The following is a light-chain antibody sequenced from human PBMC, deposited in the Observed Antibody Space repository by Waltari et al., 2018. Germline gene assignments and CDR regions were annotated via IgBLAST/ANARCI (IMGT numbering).Light chain of an antibody. CDR1: SSNIGKNY. Sequence: QSVLTQPPSVSAAPGQKVTIFCFGSSSNIGKNYVSWFPHVPGTAPKLLIYENNKRPSGIPDRFSGSKSGTSGTLGITGLQTGDEADYYCGTWDDGLSAWIFGGGTKVTVL. CDR3: GTWDDGLSAWI. V-gene: IGLV1-51*02. J-gene: IGLJ2*01. CDR2: ENN.